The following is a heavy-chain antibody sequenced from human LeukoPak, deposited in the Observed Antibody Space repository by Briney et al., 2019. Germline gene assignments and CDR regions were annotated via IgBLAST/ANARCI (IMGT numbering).Heavy chain of an antibody. CDR2: INHSGST. CDR1: GGSFSGYY. J-gene: IGHJ5*02. V-gene: IGHV4-34*01. CDR3: ARGNWFDP. Sequence: SETLSLTCAVYGGSFSGYYWSWIRQPPGKGLEWIEEINHSGSTNYNPSLESRVTISVDTSKNQFSLKLSSVTAADTAVYYCARGNWFDPWGQGTLVTVSS.